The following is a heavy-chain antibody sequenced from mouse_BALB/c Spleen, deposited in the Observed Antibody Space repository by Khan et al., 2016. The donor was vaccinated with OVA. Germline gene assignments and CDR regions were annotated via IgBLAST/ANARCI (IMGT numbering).Heavy chain of an antibody. J-gene: IGHJ1*01. CDR3: ARSASYWLFDV. Sequence: QIQLVQSGPELKKPGETVKISCKASGYTFTNYGMNWVKQAPGKGLKWMGWINTYTGEPTYADDFKGRFAFSLETSANTAYLQINNLKNEDTATYFCARSASYWLFDVWGAGTTGTGSS. CDR2: INTYTGEP. D-gene: IGHD6-1*01. CDR1: GYTFTNYG. V-gene: IGHV9-3-1*01.